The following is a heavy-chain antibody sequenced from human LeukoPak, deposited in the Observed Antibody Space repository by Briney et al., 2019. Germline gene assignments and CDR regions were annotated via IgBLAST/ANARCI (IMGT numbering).Heavy chain of an antibody. CDR1: GGTFSSYA. CDR2: ISAYNGNT. Sequence: ASVKVSCKASGGTFSSYAISWVRQAPGQGLEWMGCISAYNGNTNYAQKFQGRVTMTTDTSTSTAYMELRSLRSDDTAVYYCAREYSGSYEGGYWGQGTLVTVSS. CDR3: AREYSGSYEGGY. J-gene: IGHJ4*02. V-gene: IGHV1-18*01. D-gene: IGHD1-26*01.